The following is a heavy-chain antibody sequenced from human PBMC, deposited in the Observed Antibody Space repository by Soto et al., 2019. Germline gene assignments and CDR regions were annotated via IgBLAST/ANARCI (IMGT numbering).Heavy chain of an antibody. V-gene: IGHV4-31*03. CDR2: IYYSGST. Sequence: SETLSLTCTVSGGSISSGGYYWSWIRQHPGKGLEWIGYIYYSGSTYYNPSLKSRVTISVDTSKNQFSLKLSSVTAADTAVYYCARDSSKDRTFDYWGQGTLVTVSP. J-gene: IGHJ4*02. D-gene: IGHD6-19*01. CDR3: ARDSSKDRTFDY. CDR1: GGSISSGGYY.